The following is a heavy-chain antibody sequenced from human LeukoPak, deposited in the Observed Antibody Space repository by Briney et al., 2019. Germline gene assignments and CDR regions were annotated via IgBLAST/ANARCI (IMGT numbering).Heavy chain of an antibody. Sequence: GASVKVSCKASGYTFTSYDINWVRQATGQGLEWMGWMNPNRGNTGYAQKFQGRVTITRNTSISTAYMELSSLRSEDTAVYYCAREVYYDSSGYYNWGQGTLVTVSS. CDR3: AREVYYDSSGYYN. D-gene: IGHD3-22*01. CDR2: MNPNRGNT. CDR1: GYTFTSYD. V-gene: IGHV1-8*03. J-gene: IGHJ4*02.